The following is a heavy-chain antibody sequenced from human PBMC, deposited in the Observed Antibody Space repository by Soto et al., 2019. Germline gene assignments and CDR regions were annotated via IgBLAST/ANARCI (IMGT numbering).Heavy chain of an antibody. D-gene: IGHD1-1*01. CDR3: ATEGAKNNWNFDY. CDR2: VSPHGANT. CDR1: GFPFGICG. J-gene: IGHJ4*02. Sequence: PGGSLRLSCVASGFPFGICGMNWVRQAPGKGLEWVAGVSPHGANTYYADSVRGRFIISRDDSRNTVSLDMNSLRGEDSAVYYCATEGAKNNWNFDYWGQGTVVTVSS. V-gene: IGHV3-23*01.